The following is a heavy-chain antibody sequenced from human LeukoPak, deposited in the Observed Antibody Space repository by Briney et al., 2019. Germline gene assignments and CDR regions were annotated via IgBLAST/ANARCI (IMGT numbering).Heavy chain of an antibody. V-gene: IGHV1-2*02. CDR1: GYTFTGYC. D-gene: IGHD6-19*01. CDR2: INPNSGGT. CDR3: ARGGRSGWYNLIDY. Sequence: ASVKVSCKASGYTFTGYCMHWVRQAPGQGLEWMGWINPNSGGTNYAQKFQGRVTMTRDTSISIAYMELSRLRSDDTAVYYCARGGRSGWYNLIDYWGQGTLVTVSS. J-gene: IGHJ4*02.